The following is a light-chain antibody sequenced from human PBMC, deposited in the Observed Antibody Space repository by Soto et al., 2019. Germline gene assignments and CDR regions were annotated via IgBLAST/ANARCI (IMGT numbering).Light chain of an antibody. J-gene: IGLJ6*01. CDR2: VGTGGIVG. Sequence: QLVLTQPPSASASLGASVTLTCTLSSGYSNYKVDWYQQRPGKGPRFVMRVGTGGIVGSKGDGIPDRFSVLGSGLNRYLTIKNIQEEDESDYHCGADHGSGSNPLNVFGSGTKVTVL. CDR1: SGYSNYK. CDR3: GADHGSGSNPLNV. V-gene: IGLV9-49*01.